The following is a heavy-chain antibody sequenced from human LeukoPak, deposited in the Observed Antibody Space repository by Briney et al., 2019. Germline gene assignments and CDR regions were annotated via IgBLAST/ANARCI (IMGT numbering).Heavy chain of an antibody. CDR1: GGTFSSYA. CDR3: ARSSYYDFWSGYYFDY. Sequence: SVKVSCKASGGTFSSYAISWVRQAPGQGLEWMGGIIPIFGTASYAQKFQGRVTITADESTSTAYMELSSLRSEDTAVYYCARSSYYDFWSGYYFDYWGQGTLVTVSS. J-gene: IGHJ4*02. D-gene: IGHD3-3*01. V-gene: IGHV1-69*13. CDR2: IIPIFGTA.